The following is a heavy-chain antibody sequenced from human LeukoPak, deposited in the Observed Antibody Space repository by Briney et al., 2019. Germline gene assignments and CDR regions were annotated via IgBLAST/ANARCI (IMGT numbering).Heavy chain of an antibody. CDR3: ARDGPAYYDSSGYSDY. V-gene: IGHV3-48*03. J-gene: IGHJ4*02. D-gene: IGHD3-22*01. CDR2: ISTSGNTI. CDR1: GFTLSSYH. Sequence: PGGSLRLSCAASGFTLSSYHMNWVRQAPGKGLEWVSYISTSGNTIYYADSVKGRFTISRDNAKNSLYLQMNSLSAEDTAIYYCARDGPAYYDSSGYSDYWGQGTLVTVSS.